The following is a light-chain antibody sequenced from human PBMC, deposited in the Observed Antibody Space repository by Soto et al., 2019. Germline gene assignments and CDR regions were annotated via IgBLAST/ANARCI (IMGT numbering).Light chain of an antibody. V-gene: IGLV2-14*01. CDR1: SSDIGVYNY. Sequence: QSVLTQPASVSGSPGQSITISCTGTSSDIGVYNYVSWYQQHPGKAPKLVICEVSNRPSGVSSRFSDSKSGNTASLTISGLRAEDEADYYCTSFTTTNIWVFGGGTKVTVL. J-gene: IGLJ3*02. CDR3: TSFTTTNIWV. CDR2: EVS.